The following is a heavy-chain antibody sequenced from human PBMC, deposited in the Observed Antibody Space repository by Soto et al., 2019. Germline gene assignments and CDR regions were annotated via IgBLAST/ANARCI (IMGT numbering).Heavy chain of an antibody. D-gene: IGHD1-26*01. CDR3: ARGELRFWFDP. Sequence: QVQLQESGPGLVKPSQTLSLTCTVSGGSISSGGYYWSWIRQHPGKGLEWIGYIYYSGSTYYNPSLKSRVTRSVDTSKDQFSLKLSSVTAADTAVYYCARGELRFWFDPWGQGTLVTVSS. CDR1: GGSISSGGYY. CDR2: IYYSGST. J-gene: IGHJ5*02. V-gene: IGHV4-31*03.